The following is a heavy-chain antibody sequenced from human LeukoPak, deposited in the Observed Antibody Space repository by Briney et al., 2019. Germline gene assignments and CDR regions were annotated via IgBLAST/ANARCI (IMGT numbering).Heavy chain of an antibody. CDR1: GFTFSSYA. J-gene: IGHJ4*02. V-gene: IGHV3-23*01. D-gene: IGHD3-10*01. Sequence: GGSLRLSCAASGFTFSSYAMSWVRQAPGKGLEWVSAISGSGGSTYYADSVKGRFTISRDNSKNTLYLQMNSLRAEDTAVYYCATRGPMVRGVIITFGGGYYFDYWGQGTLVTVSS. CDR3: ATRGPMVRGVIITFGGGYYFDY. CDR2: ISGSGGST.